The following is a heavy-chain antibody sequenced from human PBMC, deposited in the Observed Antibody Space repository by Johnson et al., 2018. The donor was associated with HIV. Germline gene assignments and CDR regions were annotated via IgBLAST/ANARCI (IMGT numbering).Heavy chain of an antibody. CDR3: LGRDIVLVPPAFGYDGFDT. V-gene: IGHV3-20*01. Sequence: VQLVESGGGVVRPGGSLRLSCAASGFTFDDYGMNWVRQAPGKGLEWVSGINWDGGSTGYADSVKGRFTISRDNAKNTLYLQMNSLRPEDTAVYHCLGRDIVLVPPAFGYDGFDTWGQGTMVTVSS. J-gene: IGHJ3*02. D-gene: IGHD2-8*02. CDR2: INWDGGST. CDR1: GFTFDDYG.